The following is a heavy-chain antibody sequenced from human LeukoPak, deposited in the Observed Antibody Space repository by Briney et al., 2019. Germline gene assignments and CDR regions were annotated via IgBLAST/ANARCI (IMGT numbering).Heavy chain of an antibody. CDR3: AREGGYYDILTGYSYAFDI. CDR2: IYYSGST. J-gene: IGHJ3*02. CDR1: GGSISNNNW. V-gene: IGHV4-4*02. Sequence: PSETLSLTCTVSGGSISNNNWWSWVRQPPEKGLEWIGYIYYSGSTNYNPSLKSRVTISVDTSKNQFSLKLSSVTAADTAVYYCAREGGYYDILTGYSYAFDIWGQGTMVTVSS. D-gene: IGHD3-9*01.